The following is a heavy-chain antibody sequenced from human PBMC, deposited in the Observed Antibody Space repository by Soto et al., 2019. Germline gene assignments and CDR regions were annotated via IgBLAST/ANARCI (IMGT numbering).Heavy chain of an antibody. D-gene: IGHD6-13*01. J-gene: IGHJ4*02. CDR1: GFTFSNYA. CDR2: ITGSGGGT. CDR3: AKRSRTAAGFDY. V-gene: IGHV3-23*01. Sequence: EVQLLESGGGLVQPGGSLRLSWAASGFTFSNYAMTWVRQAPGKGLEWVSVITGSGGGTYFVDSVKGRFTISRDNSKNTVYLQMNSLRAEDAAVNYCAKRSRTAAGFDYWGQGTLVPVSS.